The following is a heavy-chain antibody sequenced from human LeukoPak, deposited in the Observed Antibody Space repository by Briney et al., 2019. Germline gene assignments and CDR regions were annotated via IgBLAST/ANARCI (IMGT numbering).Heavy chain of an antibody. D-gene: IGHD5-24*01. J-gene: IGHJ3*02. Sequence: GGSLRLSCVGSGFTFRSHWVNWVRQSPGKGPEWVANIKPDGIDKYYVDSARGRFTVSRDNAKNSAFLQMNSLRAEDTAIYYCATISAQTFDIWGQGTLVSVSS. CDR3: ATISAQTFDI. V-gene: IGHV3-7*01. CDR2: IKPDGIDK. CDR1: GFTFRSHW.